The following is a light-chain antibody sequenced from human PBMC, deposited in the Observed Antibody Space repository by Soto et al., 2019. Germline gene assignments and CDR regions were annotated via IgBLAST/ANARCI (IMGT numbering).Light chain of an antibody. Sequence: DIQMTQSPPSLSGSLVDRFTITFLASQSISSYLNWYQQKVGKAPKLLIYASTNLVSGVPARFNGRGAGTDFTLTISRLQPEDSAIYYCQQTYYTPLTFGQGTRLEIK. CDR2: AST. V-gene: IGKV1-39*01. CDR3: QQTYYTPLT. J-gene: IGKJ5*01. CDR1: QSISSY.